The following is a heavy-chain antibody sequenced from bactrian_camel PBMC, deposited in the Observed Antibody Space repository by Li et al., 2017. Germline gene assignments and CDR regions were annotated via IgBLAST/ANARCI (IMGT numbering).Heavy chain of an antibody. CDR2: IVSHGGTT. V-gene: IGHV3S1*01. D-gene: IGHD2*01. J-gene: IGHJ4*01. Sequence: HVQLVESGGGSVQPGGSLRLSCAASGFTFSFYWMYWVRQAPGKGLEWVSTIVSHGGTTYYADSVKGRFTISLDIRVSTLYLQMDALRPEDSAMYYCAAESTAFFPGPCSPNEGSWLNYWGRGTQVTVS. CDR1: GFTFSFYW. CDR3: AAESTAFFPGPCSPNEGSWLNY.